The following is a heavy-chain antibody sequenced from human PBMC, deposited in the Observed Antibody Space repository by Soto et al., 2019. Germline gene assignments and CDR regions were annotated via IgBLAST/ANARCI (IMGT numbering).Heavy chain of an antibody. D-gene: IGHD1-26*01. CDR3: ARGGWGLLPSWYFDL. Sequence: QVQLQESGPGLVKPSETLSLRCTVSGGSISSYYWSWIRQPPGKGLEWIGYIHYSGSTKYNPSLKRRVTISVDTYKNQFSLNLGSVTAADTAVYYCARGGWGLLPSWYFDLWGRGTLVTVSS. V-gene: IGHV4-59*01. CDR1: GGSISSYY. CDR2: IHYSGST. J-gene: IGHJ2*01.